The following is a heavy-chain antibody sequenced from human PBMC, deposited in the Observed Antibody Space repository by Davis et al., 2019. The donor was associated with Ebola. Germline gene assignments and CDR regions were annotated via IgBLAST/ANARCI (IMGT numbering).Heavy chain of an antibody. CDR1: GYSISSSNW. Sequence: PSETLSLTCAVSGYSISSSNWWGWIRQPPGKGLEWIGYNYYSGSTNYNPSLKSRVTISVDTSKNQFSLKLSSVTAADTAVYYCARRRSSSPPDYWGQGTLVTVSS. J-gene: IGHJ4*02. CDR2: NYYSGST. V-gene: IGHV4-28*01. D-gene: IGHD6-6*01. CDR3: ARRRSSSPPDY.